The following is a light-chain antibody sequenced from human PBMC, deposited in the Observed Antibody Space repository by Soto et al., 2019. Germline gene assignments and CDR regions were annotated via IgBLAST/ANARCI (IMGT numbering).Light chain of an antibody. Sequence: EIVLTQSPGTLSLSQGEGATLSCRASQSVSTNFFAWYQQKPGQAPRLLIYGASTRATGIPDRFSGSGSGTDFTLTISRLEPEDFAVYYCQQYVRTSWTFGQGTKVDIK. CDR3: QQYVRTSWT. V-gene: IGKV3-20*01. CDR2: GAS. CDR1: QSVSTNF. J-gene: IGKJ1*01.